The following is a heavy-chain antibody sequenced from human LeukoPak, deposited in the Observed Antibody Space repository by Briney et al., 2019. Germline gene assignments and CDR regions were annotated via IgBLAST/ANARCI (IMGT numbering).Heavy chain of an antibody. CDR2: IIPIFGAA. CDR1: GGTFSSYA. Sequence: ASVKVSCKASGGTFSSYAISWVRQAPGQGLEWMGGIIPIFGAANYAQKFQGRVTITADESTSTAYMELSSLRSEDTAVYYCASRDYDFWSGRGGRYYFDYWGQGTLVTVSS. D-gene: IGHD3-3*01. CDR3: ASRDYDFWSGRGGRYYFDY. V-gene: IGHV1-69*13. J-gene: IGHJ4*02.